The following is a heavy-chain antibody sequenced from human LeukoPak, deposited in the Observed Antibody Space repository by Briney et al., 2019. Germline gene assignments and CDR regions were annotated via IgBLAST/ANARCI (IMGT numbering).Heavy chain of an antibody. CDR1: GYTFTGYG. CDR3: ARDRRGDSSSCYNY. CDR2: ISGYSGNT. J-gene: IGHJ4*02. Sequence: ASVKVSCKASGYTFTGYGINWVRQAPGQGLEWMGWISGYSGNTKYAQKLQGRVTMTTDTSTSTAYMELRSLRSDDTAVYYCARDRRGDSSSCYNYWGQGTLVTVSS. V-gene: IGHV1-18*01. D-gene: IGHD6-13*01.